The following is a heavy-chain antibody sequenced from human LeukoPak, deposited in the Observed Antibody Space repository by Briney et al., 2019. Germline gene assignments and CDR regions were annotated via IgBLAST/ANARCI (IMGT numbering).Heavy chain of an antibody. CDR1: GYTFPSYY. CDR2: INPSGGST. J-gene: IGHJ5*02. Sequence: ASVKVSCKASGYTFPSYYMHWVRQAPGQGLEWMGIINPSGGSTSYAQKFQGRVTMTRDMSTSTVYMELSSLRSEDTAVYYCARGGGPTRWFDPWGQGTLVTVSS. V-gene: IGHV1-46*01. CDR3: ARGGGPTRWFDP.